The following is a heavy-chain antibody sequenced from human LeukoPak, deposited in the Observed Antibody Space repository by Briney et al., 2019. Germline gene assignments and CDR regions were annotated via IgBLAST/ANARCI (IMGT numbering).Heavy chain of an antibody. Sequence: GASVMVSCKASGFTFTDYYLHWVRQAPGQGLEWMGRIILNNGATNYAQKFQGRVTLTRDTSISAAYMELSRQTSDDTAVYYCATDGGNHNFDYWGQGTLVTVSS. D-gene: IGHD1-14*01. J-gene: IGHJ4*02. CDR2: IILNNGAT. CDR3: ATDGGNHNFDY. CDR1: GFTFTDYY. V-gene: IGHV1-2*06.